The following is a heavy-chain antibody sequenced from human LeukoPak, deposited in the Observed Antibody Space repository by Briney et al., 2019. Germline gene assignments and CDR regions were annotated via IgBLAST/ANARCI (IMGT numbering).Heavy chain of an antibody. V-gene: IGHV1-18*01. CDR1: GYMFNIYC. Sequence: ASVKVSCKASGYMFNIYCISWVRQAPGQGLEWMAWISAFNGNTNYARNFQDRVTMTTDTSTSTAYMELTSLRSDDTAVYYCARSPPSTGYDRFDTWGQGTLVTVSS. CDR3: ARSPPSTGYDRFDT. J-gene: IGHJ4*02. D-gene: IGHD5-12*01. CDR2: ISAFNGNT.